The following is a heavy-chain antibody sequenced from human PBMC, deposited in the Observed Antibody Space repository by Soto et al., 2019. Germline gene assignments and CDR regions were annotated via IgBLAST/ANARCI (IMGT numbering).Heavy chain of an antibody. V-gene: IGHV3-48*02. Sequence: EVQLVESGGGLVQPGGSLRLSCAASGFTFNSYSMNWVRQAPGKGLEWVSYISSSSSNIYYADSVKGRFTISRDNAKNSMYLQMNSVRDEDTAVSYGARAGYSGSGISLWGQGTLVTVSS. J-gene: IGHJ4*02. D-gene: IGHD3-10*01. CDR3: ARAGYSGSGISL. CDR2: ISSSSSNI. CDR1: GFTFNSYS.